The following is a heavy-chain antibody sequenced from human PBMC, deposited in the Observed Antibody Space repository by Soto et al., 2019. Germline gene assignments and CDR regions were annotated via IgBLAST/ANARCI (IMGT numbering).Heavy chain of an antibody. D-gene: IGHD3-22*01. CDR2: IYYSGST. CDR1: GGSISSGDYY. V-gene: IGHV4-30-4*01. CDR3: ARRSDYYDSSGYCFDY. J-gene: IGHJ4*02. Sequence: SETLSLTCTVSGGSISSGDYYWSWIRQPPGKGLEWIGYIYYSGSTYYNPSLKSRVTISVDTSKNQFSLKLSSVTAADTAVYYCARRSDYYDSSGYCFDYWGQGTLVTVSS.